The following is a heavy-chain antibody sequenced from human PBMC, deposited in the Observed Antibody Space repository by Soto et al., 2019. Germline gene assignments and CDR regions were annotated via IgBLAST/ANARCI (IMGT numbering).Heavy chain of an antibody. CDR2: VYYSGLT. J-gene: IGHJ4*02. CDR3: ARLRDYGDYFDY. CDR1: GGSISSSSYY. V-gene: IGHV4-39*01. D-gene: IGHD4-17*01. Sequence: SETLSLTCTVSGGSISSSSYYWVWIRQPPGKGLEWIGSVYYSGLTYYNPSLKSRVTISVDTSKNQFSLKLSSVTAADTAVYYCARLRDYGDYFDYWGQGTRVTVSS.